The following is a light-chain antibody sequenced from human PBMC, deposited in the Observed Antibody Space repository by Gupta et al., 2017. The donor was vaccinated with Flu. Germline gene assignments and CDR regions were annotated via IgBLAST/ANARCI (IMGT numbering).Light chain of an antibody. Sequence: DIQMTQSPSTLSASVGDRVTITCRASQSINSCLAWYQQKPGRPPELLIHKASSLKSGVPSRFSGSGSGTEFTLTISSLQPDDVATYYCLQDTNSSGTFGQGTKVDIK. CDR3: LQDTNSSGT. CDR1: QSINSC. J-gene: IGKJ1*01. CDR2: KAS. V-gene: IGKV1-5*03.